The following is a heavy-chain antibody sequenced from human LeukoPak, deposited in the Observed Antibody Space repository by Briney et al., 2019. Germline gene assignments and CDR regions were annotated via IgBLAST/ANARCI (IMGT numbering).Heavy chain of an antibody. CDR3: ARSRGGDYDFWSGYYKNWYFDL. Sequence: EASVKVSCKASGYTFTSYGISWVRQAPGQGLEWMGGIIPIFGTANYAQKFQGRVTITADESTSTAYMELSSLRSEDTAVYYCARSRGGDYDFWSGYYKNWYFDLWGRGTLVTVSS. V-gene: IGHV1-69*13. CDR1: GYTFTSYG. J-gene: IGHJ2*01. D-gene: IGHD3-3*01. CDR2: IIPIFGTA.